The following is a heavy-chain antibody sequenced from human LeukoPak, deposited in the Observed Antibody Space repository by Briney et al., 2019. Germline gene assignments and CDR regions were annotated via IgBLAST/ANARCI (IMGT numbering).Heavy chain of an antibody. J-gene: IGHJ3*02. D-gene: IGHD3-3*01. V-gene: IGHV4-59*08. Sequence: SETLSLTCTVSGGSISSYYWSWIRQPPGKGLEWIGYIYYSGSTNYNPSLKSRVTISVDTSKNQFSLKLSSVTAADTAVYYCARQPDDFWSGYYGSEEAFDIWGQGTMVTVSS. CDR3: ARQPDDFWSGYYGSEEAFDI. CDR2: IYYSGST. CDR1: GGSISSYY.